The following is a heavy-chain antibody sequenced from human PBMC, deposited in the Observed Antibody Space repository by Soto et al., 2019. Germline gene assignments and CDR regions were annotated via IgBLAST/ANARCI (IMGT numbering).Heavy chain of an antibody. D-gene: IGHD3-10*01. CDR1: GFTFSSYG. J-gene: IGHJ5*02. CDR3: ARDSLRFGELLYGGGWFDP. Sequence: ESGGGVVQPGRSLRLSCAASGFTFSSYGMHWVRQAPGKGLELVAVIWYDGSNKYYADSVKGRFTISRDNSKNTLYLQMNSLRAEDTAVYYCARDSLRFGELLYGGGWFDPWGQGTLVTVSS. CDR2: IWYDGSNK. V-gene: IGHV3-33*01.